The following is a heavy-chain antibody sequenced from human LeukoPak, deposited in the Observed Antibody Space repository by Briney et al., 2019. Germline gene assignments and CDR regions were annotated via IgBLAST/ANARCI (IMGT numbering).Heavy chain of an antibody. J-gene: IGHJ4*02. Sequence: SETLSLTCSVSGVSLTTYYWSWIRQLPGKGLEWIGYIYSSGSTNYGPSLKDRVTISVDTSKNQFSLHLTSVTAADTAVYYCARDREDGYSNDYSSSHIDYWGQGILVTVSS. CDR2: IYSSGST. CDR3: ARDREDGYSNDYSSSHIDY. D-gene: IGHD5-18*01. CDR1: GVSLTTYY. V-gene: IGHV4-59*01.